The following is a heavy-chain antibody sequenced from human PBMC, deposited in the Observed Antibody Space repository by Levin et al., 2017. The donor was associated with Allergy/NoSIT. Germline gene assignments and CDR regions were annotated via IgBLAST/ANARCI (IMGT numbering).Heavy chain of an antibody. D-gene: IGHD3-22*01. J-gene: IGHJ3*02. Sequence: GESLKISCKGYGYTFSTYWIAWVRQMPGKGLEWMGIIYRGDSNSRYSPSFQGQVIISADKSINTTFLQWSSLKASDTAMYYCARLREASSSYYSAAFDIWGQGTMVTVSS. CDR2: IYRGDSNS. CDR1: GYTFSTYW. V-gene: IGHV5-51*01. CDR3: ARLREASSSYYSAAFDI.